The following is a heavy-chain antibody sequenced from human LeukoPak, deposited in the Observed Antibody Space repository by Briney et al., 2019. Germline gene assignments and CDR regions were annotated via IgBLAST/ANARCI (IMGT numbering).Heavy chain of an antibody. J-gene: IGHJ4*02. CDR2: MYYSGST. CDR1: GGSFNTYY. V-gene: IGHV4-59*01. D-gene: IGHD3-10*01. CDR3: ATYPFRGDTHYFDY. Sequence: SETLSLTCSVSGGSFNTYYWSWIRQPPGKGLEWIAYMYYSGSTNYNPSHKSRVSISLDTSKNQFSLKLSSVTAADTAVYYCATYPFRGDTHYFDYWGQGILVTVSS.